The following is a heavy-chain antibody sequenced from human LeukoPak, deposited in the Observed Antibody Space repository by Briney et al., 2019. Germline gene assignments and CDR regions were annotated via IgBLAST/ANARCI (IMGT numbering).Heavy chain of an antibody. CDR2: FYHSGST. D-gene: IGHD3-10*01. J-gene: IGHJ5*02. Sequence: PSETLSLTCTVSGYSISSGYYWGWIRQSPGKGLAWIGSFYHSGSTYYNPSLKSRAIISLDTSENQFSLKLSSVTAADTAVYYCASTFGSGKINWFDPWGQGTLVTVSS. CDR3: ASTFGSGKINWFDP. CDR1: GYSISSGYY. V-gene: IGHV4-38-2*02.